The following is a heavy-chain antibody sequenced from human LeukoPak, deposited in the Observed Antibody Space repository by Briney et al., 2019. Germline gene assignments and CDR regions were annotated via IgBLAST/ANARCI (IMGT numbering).Heavy chain of an antibody. Sequence: SSETLSLTCTVSGVSISGYYWSWIRQPPGKGLEWIGYVYYDGSTKYSPSLKSRVTISVDTSKNQFSLKLSSVTAADTAVYYCARVGDTAMVYFDYWGQGTLVTVSS. CDR1: GVSISGYY. CDR2: VYYDGST. CDR3: ARVGDTAMVYFDY. V-gene: IGHV4-59*12. D-gene: IGHD5-18*01. J-gene: IGHJ4*02.